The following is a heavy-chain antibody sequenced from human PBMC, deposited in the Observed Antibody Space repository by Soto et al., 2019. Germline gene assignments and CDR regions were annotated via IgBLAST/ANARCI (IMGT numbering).Heavy chain of an antibody. Sequence: SETLSLTCPVSGCSLSSGYYYWSWIRQPPGKGLEWIGYIYYSGSTNYNPSLKSRVTISVDTSKNQFSLKLSSVTAADPAVYYCAKEPGGGTRMITSYFDYWGREPLVTVSS. D-gene: IGHD3-16*01. J-gene: IGHJ4*02. CDR1: GCSLSSGYYY. V-gene: IGHV4-61*01. CDR2: IYYSGST. CDR3: AKEPGGGTRMITSYFDY.